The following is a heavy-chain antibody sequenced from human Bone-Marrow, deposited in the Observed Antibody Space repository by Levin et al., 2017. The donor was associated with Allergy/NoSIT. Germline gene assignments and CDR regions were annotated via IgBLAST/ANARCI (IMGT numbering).Heavy chain of an antibody. CDR2: IYYSGST. Sequence: SETLSLTCTVSGGSISSYYWSWIRQPPGKGLEWIGYIYYSGSTNYNPSLKSRVTISVDTSKNQFSLKLSSVTAADTAVYYCARVSAQSERIIGYFDYWGQGTLVTVSS. V-gene: IGHV4-59*01. CDR1: GGSISSYY. J-gene: IGHJ4*02. D-gene: IGHD1-14*01. CDR3: ARVSAQSERIIGYFDY.